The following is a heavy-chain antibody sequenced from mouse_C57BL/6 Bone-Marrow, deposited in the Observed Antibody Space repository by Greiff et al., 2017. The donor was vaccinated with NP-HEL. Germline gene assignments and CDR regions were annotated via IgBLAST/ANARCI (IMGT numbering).Heavy chain of an antibody. CDR3: ARNGKGAMDY. V-gene: IGHV1-82*01. CDR1: GYAFSSSW. J-gene: IGHJ4*01. D-gene: IGHD2-1*01. Sequence: QVQLQQSGPELVKPGASVKISCKASGYAFSSSWMNWVKQRPGKGLEWIGRIYPGGGDTNYNGKFKGKATLTADKSSSTAYMQLSSLTSADSAVYFCARNGKGAMDYWGQGTSVTVSS. CDR2: IYPGGGDT.